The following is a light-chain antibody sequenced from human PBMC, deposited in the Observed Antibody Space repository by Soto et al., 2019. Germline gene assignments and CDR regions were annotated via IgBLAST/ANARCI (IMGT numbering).Light chain of an antibody. V-gene: IGKV3-20*01. Sequence: EIVLTQSPATLSVSPGDRATLSCRTRQNISSHLAWYQQNPGQAPRLLLYETSNRATGIPARFSGSGSGTDFTLTISRLEPEDFAVYYCQQYGSSPPITFGQGTRLEIK. J-gene: IGKJ5*01. CDR1: QNISSH. CDR2: ETS. CDR3: QQYGSSPPIT.